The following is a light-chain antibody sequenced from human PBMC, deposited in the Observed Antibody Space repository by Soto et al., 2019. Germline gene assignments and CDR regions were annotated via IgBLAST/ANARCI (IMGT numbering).Light chain of an antibody. V-gene: IGLV2-14*01. CDR2: EVS. CDR1: SSDVGGYNY. CDR3: SSYTSDSTYV. Sequence: QSALTQPASVSGSPGQSITISCTGTSSDVGGYNYVSWYQQHPGKAPKLIIYEVSSRPSEISGRFSGSKSGNTASLTISGLQAEDVADYYCSSYTSDSTYVFGTGTKVTVL. J-gene: IGLJ1*01.